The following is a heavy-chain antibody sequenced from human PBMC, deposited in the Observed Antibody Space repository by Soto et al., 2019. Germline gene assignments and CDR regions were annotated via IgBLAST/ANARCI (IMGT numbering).Heavy chain of an antibody. CDR3: ARRPATAFYYFDY. CDR1: GGSVSSGFHY. CDR2: IYYSGST. D-gene: IGHD2-21*02. J-gene: IGHJ4*02. Sequence: QVQLQESGPGLVKPSETLSLTCTVSGGSVSSGFHYWSWIRQPPGKGLEWIGNIYYSGSTNYNPSLKSRVTISVDTSKNQFSLKLNSVTAADTPVYYCARRPATAFYYFDYWGQGTLVTVSS. V-gene: IGHV4-61*01.